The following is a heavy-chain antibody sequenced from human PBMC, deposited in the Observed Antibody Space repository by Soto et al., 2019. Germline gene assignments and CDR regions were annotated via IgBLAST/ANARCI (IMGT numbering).Heavy chain of an antibody. J-gene: IGHJ4*02. CDR1: GGSISNYY. CDR3: ARAIYDSSGYYTRIFDY. D-gene: IGHD3-22*01. Sequence: SETLSLTCTVSGGSISNYYWSWIRQPPGKGLEWIGYIYFSGSTNYNPSLKSRVTISVDTSKNQFSLKLSSVTAADTAVYYCARAIYDSSGYYTRIFDYWGQGTLVTVSS. V-gene: IGHV4-59*01. CDR2: IYFSGST.